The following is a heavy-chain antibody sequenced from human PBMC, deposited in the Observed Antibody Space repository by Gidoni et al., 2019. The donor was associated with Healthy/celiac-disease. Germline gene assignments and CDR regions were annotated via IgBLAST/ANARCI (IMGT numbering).Heavy chain of an antibody. CDR1: GYTFTSYD. V-gene: IGHV1-8*01. CDR2: MNPNSGNT. Sequence: QVQLVQSGAEVKKPGASVKVSCKASGYTFTSYDINWVRQATGQGLEWMGWMNPNSGNTGYAQKFQGRVTMTRNTSISTAYMELSSLRSEDTAVYYCARGDGLVRVGTVTTEDYWGQGTLVTVSS. CDR3: ARGDGLVRVGTVTTEDY. J-gene: IGHJ4*02. D-gene: IGHD4-17*01.